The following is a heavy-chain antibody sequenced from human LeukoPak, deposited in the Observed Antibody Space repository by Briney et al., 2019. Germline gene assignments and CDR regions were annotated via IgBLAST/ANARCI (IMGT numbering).Heavy chain of an antibody. CDR2: IYDSGST. CDR3: ARHWSVGSGFES. CDR1: GGSISSSNYY. J-gene: IGHJ4*02. D-gene: IGHD3-10*01. Sequence: PSETLSLTCTVSGGSISSSNYYWGWIRQPPGKGLEWIGSIYDSGSTYYNSSLESRVTISVDTSKNQFSLKLRSVTAADTAVYYCARHWSVGSGFESWGQGTLVTVSS. V-gene: IGHV4-39*01.